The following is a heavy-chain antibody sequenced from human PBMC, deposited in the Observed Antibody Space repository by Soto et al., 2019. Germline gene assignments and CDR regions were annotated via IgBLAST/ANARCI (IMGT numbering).Heavy chain of an antibody. CDR1: GGSISNYY. J-gene: IGHJ1*01. CDR2: ISYGGST. CDR3: VPYLPAAGTRYFQH. V-gene: IGHV4-59*08. Sequence: SETLSLTCTVSGGSISNYYWSWIRQPPGKGLEWIGYISYGGSTSYSPSLTSRVTISVDTSKNQFSLKLSSVTAADTAVYYCVPYLPAAGTRYFQHWGQGTLVTVS. D-gene: IGHD6-13*01.